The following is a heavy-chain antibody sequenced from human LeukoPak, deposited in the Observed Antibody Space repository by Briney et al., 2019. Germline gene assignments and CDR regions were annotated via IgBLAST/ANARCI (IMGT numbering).Heavy chain of an antibody. CDR3: AIWPVGWYGEDS. J-gene: IGHJ4*02. V-gene: IGHV3-53*01. CDR2: IYSGGST. Sequence: PGGSLRLSCAASGFTVSSNYMSWVRQAPGKGLEWVSVIYSGGSTYYADSVKGRFTISRDNSKNTLYLQMNSLRAEDTAVYYCAIWPVGWYGEDSWGQGTLVSVSS. D-gene: IGHD6-19*01. CDR1: GFTVSSNY.